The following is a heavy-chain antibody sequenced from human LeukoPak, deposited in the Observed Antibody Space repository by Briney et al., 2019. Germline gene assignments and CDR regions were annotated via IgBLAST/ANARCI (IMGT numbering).Heavy chain of an antibody. J-gene: IGHJ4*02. Sequence: GASVKVSCKASGYTFTSYYMHWVRQAPGQGLEWMGIINPSGGSTSYAQKFQGRVTMTRDTSTSTVYMELSSLRSEDTAVYYCARDLGGDCSSTSCYEGFDYWGQGTLVTVSS. CDR1: GYTFTSYY. CDR2: INPSGGST. D-gene: IGHD2-2*01. V-gene: IGHV1-46*01. CDR3: ARDLGGDCSSTSCYEGFDY.